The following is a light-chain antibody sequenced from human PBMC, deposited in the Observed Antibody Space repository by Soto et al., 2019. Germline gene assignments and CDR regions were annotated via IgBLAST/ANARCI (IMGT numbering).Light chain of an antibody. CDR1: SSDVGSYNR. V-gene: IGLV2-18*02. J-gene: IGLJ1*01. CDR3: NSYTTANTYV. CDR2: EVS. Sequence: QSVLTQPPSVSGSPGQSVAISCTGTSSDVGSYNRVSWYQQPPGTAPKLMIYEVSNRPSGVPDRFSGSKSGNTASLTISGLQAEDEADYYCNSYTTANTYVFVTGTKVTVL.